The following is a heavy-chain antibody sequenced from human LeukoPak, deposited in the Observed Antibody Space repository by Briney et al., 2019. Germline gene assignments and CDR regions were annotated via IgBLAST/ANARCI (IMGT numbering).Heavy chain of an antibody. CDR2: VHLDGRT. V-gene: IGHV4-4*02. Sequence: SETLSLTCGVSGGSVTSTNWWTWVRQPPGKGLEWIGEVHLDGRTNYNPSLKSRLTISVDLSENHISLKLTSVTAADAAVYYCAREGGFFRPLDYSGQGTLVTVSS. CDR3: AREGGFFRPLDY. J-gene: IGHJ4*02. CDR1: GGSVTSTNW. D-gene: IGHD3-3*01.